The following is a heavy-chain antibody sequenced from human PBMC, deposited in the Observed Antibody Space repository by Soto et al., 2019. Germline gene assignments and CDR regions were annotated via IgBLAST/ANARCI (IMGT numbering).Heavy chain of an antibody. V-gene: IGHV3-9*01. Sequence: GGSLRLSCAASGFTFDDYAMHWVRQAPGKGLEWVSGISWNSGSIGYADSVKGRFTISRDNAKNSLYLQMSSLRAEDTALYYCAKLSSGWYGAFDIWGQGTMVTVSS. D-gene: IGHD6-19*01. CDR2: ISWNSGSI. CDR1: GFTFDDYA. J-gene: IGHJ3*02. CDR3: AKLSSGWYGAFDI.